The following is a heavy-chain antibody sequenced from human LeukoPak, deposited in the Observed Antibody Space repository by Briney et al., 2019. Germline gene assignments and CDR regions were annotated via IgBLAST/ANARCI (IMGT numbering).Heavy chain of an antibody. V-gene: IGHV3-23*01. CDR2: ISGSDDNT. CDR3: ANDFDH. J-gene: IGHJ4*02. CDR1: GFTFSNYA. Sequence: GGSLRLSCAASGFTFSNYAMSWVRQAPGKGLEWVSTISGSDDNTYYADSVKGRFTISRDISKNTLYLRMNSLRADDTAVYYCANDFDHWGQGTLVTVSS.